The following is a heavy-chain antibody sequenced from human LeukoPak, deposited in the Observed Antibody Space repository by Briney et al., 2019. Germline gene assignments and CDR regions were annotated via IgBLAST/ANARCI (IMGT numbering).Heavy chain of an antibody. J-gene: IGHJ5*02. Sequence: SETLSLTCTVSGYSISSGYYWGWIRQPPGQGLEWIGSIYHSGSTYYNPSLKSRVTISVDTSKNQFSLKLSSVTAADTAVYYCAREPNFGYYYDSSDFNWFDPWGQGTLVTVSS. CDR1: GYSISSGYY. V-gene: IGHV4-38-2*02. CDR2: IYHSGST. CDR3: AREPNFGYYYDSSDFNWFDP. D-gene: IGHD3-22*01.